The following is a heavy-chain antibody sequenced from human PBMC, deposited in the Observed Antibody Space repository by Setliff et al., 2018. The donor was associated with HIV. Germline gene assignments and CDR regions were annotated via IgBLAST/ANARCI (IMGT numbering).Heavy chain of an antibody. V-gene: IGHV4-4*09. D-gene: IGHD2-2*01. J-gene: IGHJ3*02. CDR3: ASLYCSSTSCYDAFDI. CDR1: GGSISSYY. CDR2: IYTSGSV. Sequence: SETLSLTCTVSGGSISSYYWSWIRQPPGKGLEWIGYIYTSGSVNYNPSLNSRVTISVDTSKNQFSLKVNSVTAADTAVYYCASLYCSSTSCYDAFDIWGQGTMVTVSS.